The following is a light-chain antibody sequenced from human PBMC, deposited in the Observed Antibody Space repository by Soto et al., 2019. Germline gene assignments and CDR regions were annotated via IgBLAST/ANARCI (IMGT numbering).Light chain of an antibody. V-gene: IGKV3-20*01. J-gene: IGKJ4*01. CDR1: QSVSSSY. CDR3: QHYGTTPLT. CDR2: GAS. Sequence: ELVLTQSPGTLSLSPGGRATLSCRASQSVSSSYLAWYQQKPGQAPRLLIYGASSRASGIPDRFSGSGSGTDFTLTISRLEPEDFAVYHCQHYGTTPLTFGGGTKVDIK.